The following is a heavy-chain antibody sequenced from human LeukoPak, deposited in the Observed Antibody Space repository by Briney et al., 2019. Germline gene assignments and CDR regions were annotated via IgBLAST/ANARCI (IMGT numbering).Heavy chain of an antibody. D-gene: IGHD6-6*01. Sequence: GGSLRLSCAASGFTFSSFSMNWVRQAPGKGLEWVSSISGSSGYIYYTDSVKGRFTISRDNAKHSLYLQMNSLRAEDTAVYYCAREEYSISSGALNIWGQGTMVTVSS. CDR1: GFTFSSFS. CDR2: ISGSSGYI. J-gene: IGHJ3*02. V-gene: IGHV3-21*01. CDR3: AREEYSISSGALNI.